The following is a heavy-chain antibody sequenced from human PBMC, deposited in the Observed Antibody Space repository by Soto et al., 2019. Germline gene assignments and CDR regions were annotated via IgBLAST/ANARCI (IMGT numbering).Heavy chain of an antibody. J-gene: IGHJ6*02. CDR3: ARLKDSSSWYSCYYYGMDV. CDR2: IYYSGST. CDR1: GGSISSSSYY. Sequence: PSETLSLTCTVSGGSISSSSYYWGWIRQPPGKGLEWIGSIYYSGSTYYNPSLKSRVTISVDTSKNQFSLKLSSVTAADTAVYYCARLKDSSSWYSCYYYGMDVWGQGTTVT. V-gene: IGHV4-39*01. D-gene: IGHD6-13*01.